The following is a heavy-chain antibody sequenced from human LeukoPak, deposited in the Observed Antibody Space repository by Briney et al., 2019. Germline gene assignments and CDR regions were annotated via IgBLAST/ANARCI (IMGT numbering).Heavy chain of an antibody. CDR2: ISGSGGST. CDR1: GFTFSSYG. CDR3: ANGYYDFWSGYYPTAYYFDY. V-gene: IGHV3-23*01. D-gene: IGHD3-3*01. Sequence: PGGSLRLSCAASGFTFSSYGMSWVRQAPGKGLEWVSAISGSGGSTYYADSVKGRFTISRDNSKNTLYLQMNSLRAEDTAVYYCANGYYDFWSGYYPTAYYFDYWGQGTLVTVSS. J-gene: IGHJ4*02.